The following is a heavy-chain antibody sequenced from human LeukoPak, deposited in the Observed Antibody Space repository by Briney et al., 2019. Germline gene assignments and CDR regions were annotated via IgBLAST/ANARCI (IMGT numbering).Heavy chain of an antibody. CDR1: GGSFRGYY. CDR3: ARGGDGYNLRYYFDY. J-gene: IGHJ4*02. Sequence: SETLSLTCAVYGGSFRGYYWSWIRQPPGKGLEWIGEINHSGSTNYNPSLKSRATISVDTSKNQFSLKLSSVTAADTAVYYCARGGDGYNLRYYFDYWGQGTLVTVSS. CDR2: INHSGST. D-gene: IGHD5-24*01. V-gene: IGHV4-34*01.